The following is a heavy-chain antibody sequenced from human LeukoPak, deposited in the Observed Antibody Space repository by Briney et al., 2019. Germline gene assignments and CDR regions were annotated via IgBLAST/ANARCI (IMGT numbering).Heavy chain of an antibody. D-gene: IGHD4-17*01. CDR3: ASQPTVTTYFDY. CDR1: GFSFSSYW. CDR2: IKQDGREI. J-gene: IGHJ4*02. Sequence: PGGSLRLSCVASGFSFSSYWMNGVRQAPGKGLEGVANIKQDGREIYYVDSVKGRFNISRDNAKNSLYLQMNSLRAEDTAVYYCASQPTVTTYFDYWGQGTLVTVSS. V-gene: IGHV3-7*01.